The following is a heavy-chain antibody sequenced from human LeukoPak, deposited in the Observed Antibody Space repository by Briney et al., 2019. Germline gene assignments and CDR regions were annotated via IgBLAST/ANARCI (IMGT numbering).Heavy chain of an antibody. CDR1: GFTFSTYA. J-gene: IGHJ4*02. V-gene: IGHV3-30-3*01. D-gene: IGHD6-13*01. Sequence: PGGSLRLSCTASGFTFSTYAMHWVRQAPGQGLEWVALLSPDVDNNYYPDSVKGRFTISRDNSRNTLYLQMNSLRVEDTAVYYCARGGSSSWYPVEGYWGQGTLVTVSS. CDR2: LSPDVDNN. CDR3: ARGGSSSWYPVEGY.